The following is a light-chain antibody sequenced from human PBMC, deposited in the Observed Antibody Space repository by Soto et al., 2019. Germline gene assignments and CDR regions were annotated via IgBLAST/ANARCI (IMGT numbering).Light chain of an antibody. CDR1: NIGSKS. CDR2: YDS. V-gene: IGLV3-21*04. J-gene: IGLJ1*01. Sequence: SYELTQPPSVSVAPGQTARITCGGNNIGSKSVHWYQQKPGQAPVLVIYYDSDRPSGIPERFSGSNSGNTATLTISRVEAEDEADYYCHVCDSSSDHLYVFGTGTKVTVL. CDR3: HVCDSSSDHLYV.